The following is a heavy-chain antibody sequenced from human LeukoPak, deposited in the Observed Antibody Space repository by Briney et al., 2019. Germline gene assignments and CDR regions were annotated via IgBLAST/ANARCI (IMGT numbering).Heavy chain of an antibody. J-gene: IGHJ4*02. CDR3: ARRNMVRGVYDLFFDY. Sequence: SETLSLTCAVYGGSFSGYYWSWIRQPPGKGLEWIGETNHSESTNYNPSLKSRVTMSVDTSKNQFSLKLSSVTAADTAVYYCARRNMVRGVYDLFFDYWGQGTLVTVSS. V-gene: IGHV4-34*01. CDR1: GGSFSGYY. D-gene: IGHD3-10*01. CDR2: TNHSEST.